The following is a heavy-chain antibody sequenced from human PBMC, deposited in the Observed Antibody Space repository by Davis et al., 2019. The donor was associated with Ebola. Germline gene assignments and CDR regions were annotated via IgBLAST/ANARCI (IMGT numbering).Heavy chain of an antibody. D-gene: IGHD1-20*01. Sequence: GGSLRLSCASSGFTFSTYAMNWVRQAPAKGPEWVSAISGCGHRTYYADSVKGRFIISRGNSNNTLYLYMNSLRAEVTALYYCARDPQVYNWNAHPTWDDWGQGTLVTVSS. CDR1: GFTFSTYA. CDR2: ISGCGHRT. CDR3: ARDPQVYNWNAHPTWDD. J-gene: IGHJ4*02. V-gene: IGHV3-23*01.